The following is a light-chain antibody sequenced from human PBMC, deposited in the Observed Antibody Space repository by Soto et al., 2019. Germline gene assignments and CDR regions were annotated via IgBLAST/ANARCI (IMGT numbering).Light chain of an antibody. V-gene: IGKV3-11*01. CDR1: QSFISY. J-gene: IGKJ5*01. Sequence: EIMLTQSPSALSLSLGERATLSCRASQSFISYLSWYQQKPCQAPRLLIYDASNRATGIPARFSGSGSLTDFTLTISSLAPEDSAVYYCQKRSTRPTFGQGTRLEIK. CDR3: QKRSTRPT. CDR2: DAS.